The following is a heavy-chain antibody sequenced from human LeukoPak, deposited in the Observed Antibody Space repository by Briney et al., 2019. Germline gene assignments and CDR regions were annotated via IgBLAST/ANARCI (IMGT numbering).Heavy chain of an antibody. J-gene: IGHJ4*02. CDR1: GFTFSSYS. Sequence: PLGSLRLSCAAAGFTFSSYSMNWVRQAPGKGLEWVSYISSSSSTIYYAGSVKGRFTISRDNAKNSLFLQMNSLRAEDTAVYYCARSRGSCGSYPFDYWGQGTLVTVSS. D-gene: IGHD1-26*01. CDR3: ARSRGSCGSYPFDY. V-gene: IGHV3-48*01. CDR2: ISSSSSTI.